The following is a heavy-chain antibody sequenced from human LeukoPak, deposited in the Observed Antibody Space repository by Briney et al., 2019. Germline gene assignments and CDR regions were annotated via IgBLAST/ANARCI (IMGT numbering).Heavy chain of an antibody. CDR1: GGSFSGYY. Sequence: SETLSLTCAVYGGSFSGYYWSWIRQPPGKGLEWIGEINHNGSTNYNPSLKSRVTISVDTSKNQFSLKLSSVTAADTAVYYCARAMAAPYFYYGMDVWGKGTTVTVSS. V-gene: IGHV4-34*01. D-gene: IGHD5-24*01. CDR3: ARAMAAPYFYYGMDV. CDR2: INHNGST. J-gene: IGHJ6*04.